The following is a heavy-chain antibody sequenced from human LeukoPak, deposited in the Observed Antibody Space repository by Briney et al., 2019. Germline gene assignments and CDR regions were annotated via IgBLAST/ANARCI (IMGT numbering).Heavy chain of an antibody. J-gene: IGHJ6*03. D-gene: IGHD3-3*01. Sequence: ASVKVSCKASGYTFTGYYMHWVRQAPGQGLEWMGWMNPNSGNTGYAQKFQGRVTITRNTSISTAYMELSSLRSEDTAVYYCARGLSIFGVVILPYYYYMDVWGKGTTVTVSS. CDR3: ARGLSIFGVVILPYYYYMDV. CDR1: GYTFTGYY. V-gene: IGHV1-8*03. CDR2: MNPNSGNT.